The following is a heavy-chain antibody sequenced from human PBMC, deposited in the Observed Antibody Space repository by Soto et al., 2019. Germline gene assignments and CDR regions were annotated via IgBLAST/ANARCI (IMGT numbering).Heavy chain of an antibody. D-gene: IGHD3-10*01. CDR3: ARDRGIYFDY. V-gene: IGHV3-48*02. Sequence: XGSLRLACAAAGFTFGSYSLNWVRQAPGKGLDWVSYISSSSSTIYYADSVKGRFTISRDNAKNSLYLQMNSLRDEDTAVYYCARDRGIYFDYWGQGTLVTVSS. CDR2: ISSSSSTI. CDR1: GFTFGSYS. J-gene: IGHJ4*02.